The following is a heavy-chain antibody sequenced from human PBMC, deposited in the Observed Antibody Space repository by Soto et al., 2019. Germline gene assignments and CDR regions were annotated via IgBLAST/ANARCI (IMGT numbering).Heavy chain of an antibody. Sequence: ASVKVSCKASGGTFSSYAISWVRQAPGQGLEWMGGIIPIFGTANYAQKFQGRVTITADESTSTAYMELSSLRSEDTAVYYCARDLNMVRGVIGYWGQGTLVTVSS. CDR3: ARDLNMVRGVIGY. CDR1: GGTFSSYA. J-gene: IGHJ4*02. D-gene: IGHD3-10*01. CDR2: IIPIFGTA. V-gene: IGHV1-69*13.